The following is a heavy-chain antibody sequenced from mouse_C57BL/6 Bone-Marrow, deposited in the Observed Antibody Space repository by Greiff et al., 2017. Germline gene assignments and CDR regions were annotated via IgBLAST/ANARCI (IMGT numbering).Heavy chain of an antibody. V-gene: IGHV1-62-2*01. CDR1: GYTFTEYT. D-gene: IGHD2-5*01. CDR3: ARHEGREGYSNYSGYYVYY. J-gene: IGHJ2*01. Sequence: QVQLKQSGAELVKPGASVKLSCKASGYTFTEYTIHWVKQRPGQGLEWIGWFYPGSGSIKYNEKFKDKATLTADKSSSTVYMELSRLTSEDSAVYFCARHEGREGYSNYSGYYVYYWGQGTTLTVSS. CDR2: FYPGSGSI.